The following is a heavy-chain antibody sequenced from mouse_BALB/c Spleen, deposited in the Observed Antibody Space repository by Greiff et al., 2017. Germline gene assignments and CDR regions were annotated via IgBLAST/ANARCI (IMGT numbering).Heavy chain of an antibody. CDR3: VREGEDMDY. CDR1: GFTFNTNA. J-gene: IGHJ4*01. V-gene: IGHV10S3*01. Sequence: DAGGGLVQPKGSLKLSCAASGFTFNTNAMNWVRQAPGKGLEWVARIRSKSNNYATYYADSVKDRFTISRDDSQSMLYLQMNNLKTEDTAMYYCVREGEDMDYWGQGTSVTVSS. CDR2: IRSKSNNYAT.